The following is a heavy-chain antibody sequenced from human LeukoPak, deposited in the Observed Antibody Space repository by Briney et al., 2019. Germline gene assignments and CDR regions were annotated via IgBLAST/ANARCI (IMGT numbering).Heavy chain of an antibody. D-gene: IGHD3-10*01. CDR1: GGSISSSSYY. Sequence: TPSETLSLTCTVSGGSISSSSYYWGWIRQPPGKGLEWIGSIYYSGSTYYNPSLKSRVTISVDTSKNQFSLKLSSVTAADTAVYYCARPRGGGDAFIDIWGQGTMVTVSS. CDR2: IYYSGST. CDR3: ARPRGGGDAFIDI. V-gene: IGHV4-39*07. J-gene: IGHJ3*02.